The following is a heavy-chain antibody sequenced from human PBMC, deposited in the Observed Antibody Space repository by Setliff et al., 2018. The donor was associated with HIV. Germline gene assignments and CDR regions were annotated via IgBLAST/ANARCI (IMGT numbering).Heavy chain of an antibody. CDR2: ILYTGST. CDR1: GGSISSSTYY. V-gene: IGHV4-39*01. Sequence: SETLSLTCSVSGGSISSSTYYWGWIRQPPGKGLEWIGDILYTGSTYYNPSLKSRVAISIDTSENRFSLRLNSVTAADTGVYYCARRGRDGVLIVFATGFDPWGQGTPVTVSS. CDR3: ARRGRDGVLIVFATGFDP. D-gene: IGHD2-8*01. J-gene: IGHJ5*02.